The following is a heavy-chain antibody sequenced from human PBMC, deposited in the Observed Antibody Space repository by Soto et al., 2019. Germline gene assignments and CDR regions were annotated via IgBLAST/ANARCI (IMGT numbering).Heavy chain of an antibody. J-gene: IGHJ6*02. CDR2: ISYDGSKK. CDR3: AKAIENYSTGYYKPFYYFGVDV. V-gene: IGHV3-30*18. CDR1: GFTFGSYG. D-gene: IGHD3-22*01. Sequence: GGSLRLSCAASGFTFGSYGMHRVRQAPGKGLEWVAGISYDGSKKYYGESVKGRFTISSDNSKNTLYLQMNSLRVEDTAVYYCAKAIENYSTGYYKPFYYFGVDVWGQGTTVTVSS.